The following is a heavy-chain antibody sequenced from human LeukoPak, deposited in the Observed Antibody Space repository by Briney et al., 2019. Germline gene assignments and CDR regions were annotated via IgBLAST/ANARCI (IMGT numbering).Heavy chain of an antibody. CDR2: ISYDGSNK. CDR3: AKDGMGDRYYFDY. Sequence: GGSLRLSCAASGFTFSSYGMHWVRQAPGKGLEWVAVISYDGSNKYYADSVKGRFTISRDNSKNTLYLQMNSLRAEDTAVYYCAKDGMGDRYYFDYWGQGTLVTVSS. CDR1: GFTFSSYG. J-gene: IGHJ4*02. D-gene: IGHD2-21*02. V-gene: IGHV3-30*18.